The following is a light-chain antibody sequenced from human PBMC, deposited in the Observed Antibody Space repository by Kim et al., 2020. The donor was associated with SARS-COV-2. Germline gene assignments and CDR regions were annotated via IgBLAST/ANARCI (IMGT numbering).Light chain of an antibody. J-gene: IGLJ2*01. CDR3: QVWDSSSDHVV. CDR1: NIGSKS. Sequence: SYELTQPPSVSVAPRKTARITCGGNNIGSKSVHWYQQKPGQAPVLVTYYDNDRPSGIPERFSGSNSGNTATLSISRVEAGDEADYYCQVWDSSSDHVVFGGGTKLTVL. CDR2: YDN. V-gene: IGLV3-21*04.